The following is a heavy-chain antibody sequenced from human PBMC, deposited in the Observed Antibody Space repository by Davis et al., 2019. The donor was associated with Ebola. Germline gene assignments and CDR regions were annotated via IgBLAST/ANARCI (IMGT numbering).Heavy chain of an antibody. CDR1: GGAVSSGGYF. CDR3: ARDPFVIGGATMGFDS. J-gene: IGHJ4*02. D-gene: IGHD1-26*01. V-gene: IGHV3-9*01. CDR2: ITWNSGSI. Sequence: LSLTCAVSGGAVSSGGYFWAWIRQPPGKGLEWVSGITWNSGSIGYADSVKGRFTISRDNAKNSLYLQMNSLRAEDTAVYYCARDPFVIGGATMGFDSWGQGTPVTVSS.